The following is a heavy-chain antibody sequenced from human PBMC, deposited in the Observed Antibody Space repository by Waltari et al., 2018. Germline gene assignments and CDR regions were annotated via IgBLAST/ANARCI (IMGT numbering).Heavy chain of an antibody. CDR1: GYTFTDYY. Sequence: EVQLVQSGAEVKKPGATVKISCKVSGYTFTDYYLHSVQQAPGNGLEWMGLIDPEDGETIYAEKFQGRVTITADTSTDTAYMELGSLRSEDTAVYYCATATVTTAFDIWGQGTMVTVSS. V-gene: IGHV1-69-2*01. J-gene: IGHJ3*02. CDR2: IDPEDGET. CDR3: ATATVTTAFDI. D-gene: IGHD4-17*01.